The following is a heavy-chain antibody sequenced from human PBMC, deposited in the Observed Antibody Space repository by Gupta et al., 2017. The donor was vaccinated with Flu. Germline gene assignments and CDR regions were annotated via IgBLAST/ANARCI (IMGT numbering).Heavy chain of an antibody. Sequence: EVQLVESGGGLVQPGGSLRLSCAASGFTFSSYWMSWVRQAPGKGLEWVANIKQDGSEKYYVDSVKGRFTISRDNAKNSLYLQMNSLRAEDTAVYYCARDLVVVAARSQNWFDPWGQGTLVTVSS. V-gene: IGHV3-7*01. D-gene: IGHD2-15*01. CDR2: IKQDGSEK. CDR3: ARDLVVVAARSQNWFDP. CDR1: GFTFSSYW. J-gene: IGHJ5*02.